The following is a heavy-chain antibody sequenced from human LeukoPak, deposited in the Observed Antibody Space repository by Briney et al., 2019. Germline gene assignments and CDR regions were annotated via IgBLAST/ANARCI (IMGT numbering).Heavy chain of an antibody. Sequence: SETLSLTCAVSGGSISSGGYSWSWIRQPPGKGLEWIGYIYHSGSTYYNPSLKSRVTISVDRSKNQFSLKLSSVTAADTAVYYCARVNNYCSGGSCLDYWGQGTLVTVSS. CDR3: ARVNNYCSGGSCLDY. CDR2: IYHSGST. V-gene: IGHV4-30-2*01. D-gene: IGHD2-15*01. J-gene: IGHJ4*02. CDR1: GGSISSGGYS.